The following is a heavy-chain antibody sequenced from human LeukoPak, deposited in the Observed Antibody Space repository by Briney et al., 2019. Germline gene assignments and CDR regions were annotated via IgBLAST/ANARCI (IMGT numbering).Heavy chain of an antibody. V-gene: IGHV1-69*13. D-gene: IGHD4-23*01. CDR2: IIPIFDTA. CDR3: ARDNDDYGGSNWFDP. J-gene: IGHJ5*02. CDR1: GGTFSSYA. Sequence: ASVKVSCKASGGTFSSYAISWVRQAPGQGLEWMGGIIPIFDTANYAQKFQGRVTITADESTSTAYMELSSLRSEDTAVYYCARDNDDYGGSNWFDPWGQGTLVTVSS.